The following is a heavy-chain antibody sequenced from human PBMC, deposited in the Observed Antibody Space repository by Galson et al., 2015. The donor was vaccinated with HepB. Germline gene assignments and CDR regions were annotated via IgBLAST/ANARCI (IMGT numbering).Heavy chain of an antibody. J-gene: IGHJ4*02. CDR3: VKQWLDFADVFFDG. D-gene: IGHD6-19*01. V-gene: IGHV3-30*18. CDR1: GFTFNSYR. Sequence: SLRLSCAASGFTFNSYRMHWVRQAPGKGLEWVAVISWHGSDTDYADSGRGRFSISRDNSKNTVYLQMDSLRVDDTAVYYCVKQWLDFADVFFDGWGRGTRVTVSS. CDR2: ISWHGSDT.